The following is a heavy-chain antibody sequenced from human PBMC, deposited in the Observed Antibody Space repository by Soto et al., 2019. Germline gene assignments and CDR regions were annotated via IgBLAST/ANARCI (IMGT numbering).Heavy chain of an antibody. D-gene: IGHD2-15*01. CDR3: ARGGGSLNY. CDR2: INSGSTSV. Sequence: DVQLVESGGGLVKPGGSLRLSCEVSGFRFSISAMNWVRQAPGKGLEWVSSINSGSTSVRYADSVKGRFTISRDNANNSLSLHMNSLRVEDTAVYYCARGGGSLNYWRQGTLVTVSS. J-gene: IGHJ4*02. CDR1: GFRFSISA. V-gene: IGHV3-21*02.